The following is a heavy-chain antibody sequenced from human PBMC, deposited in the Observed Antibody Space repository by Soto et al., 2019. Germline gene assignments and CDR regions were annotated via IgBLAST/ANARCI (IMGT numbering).Heavy chain of an antibody. D-gene: IGHD4-17*01. J-gene: IGHJ4*02. V-gene: IGHV4-59*11. CDR2: LYYTGST. CDR3: ARVGATVTSQALGFDH. CDR1: GGSISSHY. Sequence: QVQLQESGPGLVRPSETLSLTCTVSGGSISSHYWRWVRQPPGKGLEWIGYLYYTGSTNYNASLKSQVTMSLDTSKNQFSLMLTSVAAADTAVYYCARVGATVTSQALGFDHWGQGILVTVSS.